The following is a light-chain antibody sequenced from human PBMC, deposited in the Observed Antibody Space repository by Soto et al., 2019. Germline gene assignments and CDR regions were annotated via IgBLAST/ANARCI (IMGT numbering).Light chain of an antibody. J-gene: IGLJ1*01. CDR3: SSYTSSSTYV. CDR1: SSDVGGYNY. Sequence: ALTQPAYVSGSPGQSITISCTGTSSDVGGYNYVSWYQQHPGKAPKLMIYEVSNRPSGVSNRFSGSKSGNTASLTISGLQAEDEADYYCSSYTSSSTYVFGTGTKLTVL. V-gene: IGLV2-14*01. CDR2: EVS.